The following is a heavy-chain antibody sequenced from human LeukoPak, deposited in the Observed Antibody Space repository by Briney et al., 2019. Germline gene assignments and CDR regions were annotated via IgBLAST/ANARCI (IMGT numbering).Heavy chain of an antibody. Sequence: SETLSLTCAVYGGSFSGYYWSWIRQPPGKGLEWIGEINHSGSTNYNPSLKSRVTISVDTSKNQFSLKLSSVTAADTAVYYCARLSGYYGSGSYRQLRWFDPWGQGTLVTVSS. V-gene: IGHV4-34*01. D-gene: IGHD3-10*01. CDR2: INHSGST. CDR3: ARLSGYYGSGSYRQLRWFDP. J-gene: IGHJ5*02. CDR1: GGSFSGYY.